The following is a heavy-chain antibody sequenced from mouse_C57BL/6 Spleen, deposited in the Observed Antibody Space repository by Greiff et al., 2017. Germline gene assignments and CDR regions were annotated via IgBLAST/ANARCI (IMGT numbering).Heavy chain of an antibody. CDR3: TTFYYYAMDY. V-gene: IGHV14-1*01. Sequence: VQLQQSGAELVRPGASVKLSCTASGFNIKDYYMHWVKQRPEQGLEWIGRIDPEDGDTEYAPKFQGKDTMTADTSSNTAYLQLSSLTSEDTAVYYCTTFYYYAMDYWGQGTSVTVSS. CDR2: IDPEDGDT. J-gene: IGHJ4*01. CDR1: GFNIKDYY.